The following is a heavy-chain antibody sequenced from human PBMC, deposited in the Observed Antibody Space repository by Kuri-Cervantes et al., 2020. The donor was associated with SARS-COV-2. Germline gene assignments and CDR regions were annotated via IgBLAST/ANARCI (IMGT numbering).Heavy chain of an antibody. Sequence: GESLKISCAASGFTFSSYAMHWVGQAPGKGLEWVAVISYDGSNKYYADSVKGRFTISRDNSKNTLYLQMNSLGVEDTAVYYCANSFYDTSSVPRLDYWGQGTLVTVSS. CDR3: ANSFYDTSSVPRLDY. D-gene: IGHD2/OR15-2a*01. V-gene: IGHV3-30-3*01. CDR1: GFTFSSYA. J-gene: IGHJ4*02. CDR2: ISYDGSNK.